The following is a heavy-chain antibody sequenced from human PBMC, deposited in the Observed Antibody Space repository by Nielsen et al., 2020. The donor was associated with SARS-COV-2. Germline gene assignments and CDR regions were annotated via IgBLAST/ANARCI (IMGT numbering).Heavy chain of an antibody. D-gene: IGHD2-15*01. Sequence: WVRQAPGQGLEWMGWINPNSGGTNYAQKFQGWVTMTRDTSISTAYMELSRLRSDDTAVYYCARGRRRDECNGGSCYYDYWGQGTLVTVSS. J-gene: IGHJ4*02. CDR2: INPNSGGT. V-gene: IGHV1-2*04. CDR3: ARGRRRDECNGGSCYYDY.